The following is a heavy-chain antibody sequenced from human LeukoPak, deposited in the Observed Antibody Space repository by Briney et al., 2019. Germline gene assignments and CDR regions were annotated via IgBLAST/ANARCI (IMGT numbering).Heavy chain of an antibody. CDR2: ISWNSGSI. V-gene: IGHV3-9*01. D-gene: IGHD3-9*01. Sequence: GRSLRLSCAASGFTFDDYAMHWVRQAPGKGLEWVSGISWNSGSIGYADSVKGRFTISRDNAKNSLYLQMNRLRAEDTALYYCAKDVYYDILTGSGNAFDIWGQGTMVTVSS. CDR3: AKDVYYDILTGSGNAFDI. CDR1: GFTFDDYA. J-gene: IGHJ3*02.